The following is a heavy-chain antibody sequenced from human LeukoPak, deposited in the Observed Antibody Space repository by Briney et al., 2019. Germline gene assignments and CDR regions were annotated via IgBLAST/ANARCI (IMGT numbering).Heavy chain of an antibody. CDR2: MNPNTGNT. Sequence: ASAKVSCKASGFPFTRYDINWVRQTSAQGREWMGWMNPNTGNTGYAQKFQGRVTMTRDTSTSTAYMELRDLRSEDTAVYYCVRDGEGVAISVNYWFDPWGQGTLVTVSS. CDR3: VRDGEGVAISVNYWFDP. J-gene: IGHJ5*02. D-gene: IGHD3-10*01. CDR1: GFPFTRYD. V-gene: IGHV1-8*01.